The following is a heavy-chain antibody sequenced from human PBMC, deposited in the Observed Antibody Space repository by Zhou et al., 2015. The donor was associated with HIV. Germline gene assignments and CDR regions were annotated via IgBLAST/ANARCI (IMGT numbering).Heavy chain of an antibody. V-gene: IGHV3-9*01. D-gene: IGHD6-6*01. J-gene: IGHJ6*03. CDR2: ISWNSARI. CDR3: ASLAARGDYMDV. Sequence: EVQLWESGGDLVQPGGSLRLSCEASGFMFSSYAMHWVRQGPGKGLEWVSGISWNSARIGYADSVKGRFTISRDNAKNSLYLQMNSLRAEDTAVYYCASLAARGDYMDVWGKGTTVTVSS. CDR1: GFMFSSYA.